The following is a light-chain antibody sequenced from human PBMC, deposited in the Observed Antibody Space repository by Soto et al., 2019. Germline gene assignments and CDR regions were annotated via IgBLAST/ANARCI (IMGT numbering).Light chain of an antibody. J-gene: IGKJ1*01. CDR1: QTVSSS. V-gene: IGKV3-20*01. CDR2: GAS. Sequence: VLTQSPATLSLSPGERATLSCRASQTVSSSLAWYQQKPGQAPRLLIYGASTRATGIPARFSGSGSGTDFTLTISRLEPEDFAVYYCQQYGSSPPVTFGQGTKVDIK. CDR3: QQYGSSPPVT.